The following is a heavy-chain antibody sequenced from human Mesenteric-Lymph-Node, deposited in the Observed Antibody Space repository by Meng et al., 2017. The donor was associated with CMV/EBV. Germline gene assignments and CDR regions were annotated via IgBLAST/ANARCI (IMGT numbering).Heavy chain of an antibody. CDR3: ARFAMVRGPFDY. CDR2: ISRGADRA. CDR1: GFTFSNYA. J-gene: IGHJ4*02. V-gene: IGHV3-23*01. Sequence: GESLKISCAASGFTFSNYAMGWVRQAPGKGLEWVSVISRGADRAHYADSVKGRFTISRDNAWNTLYLQMNSLRAEDTAVYYCARFAMVRGPFDYWGQGTLVTVSS. D-gene: IGHD3-10*01.